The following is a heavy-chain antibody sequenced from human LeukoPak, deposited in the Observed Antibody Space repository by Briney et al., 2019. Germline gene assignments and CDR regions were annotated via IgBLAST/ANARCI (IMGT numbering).Heavy chain of an antibody. D-gene: IGHD3-10*01. V-gene: IGHV3-23*01. Sequence: GGSLRLSCAASGFTFSSYGMSWVRQAPGKGLEWVSAISGSGGSTYYADSVKGRFTISRDNSKNTLYLQMNSLRAEDTAVYYCAKGILWFGELFPFDAFDIWGQGTMVTVSS. J-gene: IGHJ3*02. CDR3: AKGILWFGELFPFDAFDI. CDR2: ISGSGGST. CDR1: GFTFSSYG.